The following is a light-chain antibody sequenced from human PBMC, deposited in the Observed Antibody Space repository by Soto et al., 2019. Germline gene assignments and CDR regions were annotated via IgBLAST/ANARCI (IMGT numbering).Light chain of an antibody. Sequence: IQLTQTPSTLYASVGDEVTITCRASQTISRWMAWYQQKPGRAPKLLIYDASTLESGVPSMFSGSGSETEFTLPISRRQPDDFATYFCHSRAFGQGTRLEIK. V-gene: IGKV1-5*01. CDR1: QTISRW. CDR3: HSRA. CDR2: DAS. J-gene: IGKJ5*01.